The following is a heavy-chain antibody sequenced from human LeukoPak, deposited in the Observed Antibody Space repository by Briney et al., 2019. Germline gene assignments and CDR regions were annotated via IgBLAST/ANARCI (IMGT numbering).Heavy chain of an antibody. J-gene: IGHJ6*02. Sequence: PGGSLRLSCAASGFTFTSNWMSWVRQAPGKGLEWVGNIKQDGSETYYVDSVKGRFTISRDNAKNSLYLQMNSLRAEDTAVYYCAREARYYYGMDVWGQGSTVTVSS. CDR2: IKQDGSET. CDR1: GFTFTSNW. CDR3: AREARYYYGMDV. V-gene: IGHV3-7*01.